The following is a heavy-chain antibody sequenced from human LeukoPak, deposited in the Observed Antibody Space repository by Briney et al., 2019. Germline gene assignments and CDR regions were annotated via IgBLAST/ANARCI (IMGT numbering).Heavy chain of an antibody. J-gene: IGHJ4*02. D-gene: IGHD1-26*01. CDR2: IPYDGSNK. V-gene: IGHV3-30*02. Sequence: GGSLRLSCAASGFTFSTYGMHLVRQAPGKGREWVAFIPYDGSNKYYADSVKGRFTISRDNSKNTLYLEMNSLRAEDTAVYYCARESRSYSIDYWGQGTLVTVSS. CDR3: ARESRSYSIDY. CDR1: GFTFSTYG.